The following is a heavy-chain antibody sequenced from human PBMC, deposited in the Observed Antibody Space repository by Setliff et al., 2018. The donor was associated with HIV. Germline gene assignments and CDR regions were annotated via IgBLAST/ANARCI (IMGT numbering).Heavy chain of an antibody. D-gene: IGHD3-10*01. CDR3: ARYVRPPYYFDY. V-gene: IGHV3-23*03. CDR2: IFSGGDST. CDR1: GFTFSSYA. Sequence: LRLSCAASGFTFSSYAMTWVRQAPGKGVEWVSVIFSGGDSTYYADSVKGRFIISRDNSKNTLYLQMNSLRAEDTAVYFCARYVRPPYYFDYWGQGALVTVS. J-gene: IGHJ4*02.